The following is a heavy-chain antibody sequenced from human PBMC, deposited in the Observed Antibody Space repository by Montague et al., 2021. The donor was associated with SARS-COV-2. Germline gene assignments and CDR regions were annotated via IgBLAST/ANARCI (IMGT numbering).Heavy chain of an antibody. D-gene: IGHD3-9*01. V-gene: IGHV4-38-2*02. J-gene: IGHJ3*01. CDR3: ARYSPLGFESPDTFDV. CDR1: GSSVRSDYY. CDR2: SSHKGIT. Sequence: SETLSHTCTVSGSSVRSDYYWAWIRQSPGKGLEWIGSSSHKGITDYNPSLRSRVTLSVDTSKNQISLKLTSVAAADTAVYYCARYSPLGFESPDTFDVWGRGTMVTVSS.